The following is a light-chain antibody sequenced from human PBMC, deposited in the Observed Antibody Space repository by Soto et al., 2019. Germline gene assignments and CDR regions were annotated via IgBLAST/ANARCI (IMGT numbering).Light chain of an antibody. CDR2: GNT. V-gene: IGLV1-40*01. J-gene: IGLJ3*02. CDR1: SSNIGAAYD. CDR3: HSYYRSRSGSV. Sequence: QSVLTQPPSVSGAPGQRVTISCSGGSSNIGAAYDVHWYQQLPETAPKLLIYGNTIRPSGVPDRFSGSKSGTSASLAITGVQAEDEAGDYCHSYYRSRSGSVFGGGTKLTVL.